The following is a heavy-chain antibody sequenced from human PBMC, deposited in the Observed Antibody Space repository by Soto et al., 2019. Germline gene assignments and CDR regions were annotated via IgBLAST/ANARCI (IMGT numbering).Heavy chain of an antibody. CDR1: GFTFSNYW. Sequence: EVQLVESGGGLVQPGGSLRLSCAASGFTFSNYWMSWVRQAPGKGLEWVAKINQGGSEERSADSVKGRFTISRDNAKNSLYLQLNSLGAGDRAVYYCVKDDADYSFDYWGQGTLVTVSS. CDR2: INQGGSEE. D-gene: IGHD4-17*01. V-gene: IGHV3-7*03. CDR3: VKDDADYSFDY. J-gene: IGHJ4*02.